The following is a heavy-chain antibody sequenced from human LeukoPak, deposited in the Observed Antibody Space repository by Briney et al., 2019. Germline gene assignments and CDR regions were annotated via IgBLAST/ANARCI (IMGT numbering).Heavy chain of an antibody. D-gene: IGHD1-26*01. V-gene: IGHV3-7*01. CDR2: IKQDGSEK. J-gene: IGHJ4*02. Sequence: GGSLRLSCAASGFTFSSYWMSWVRQAPGKGLEWVANIKQDGSEKYYVDSVKGRFTISRDNAKNSLYLQVNSLRAEDTAVYYCARDPGGSYPYFDYWGQGTLVTVSS. CDR3: ARDPGGSYPYFDY. CDR1: GFTFSSYW.